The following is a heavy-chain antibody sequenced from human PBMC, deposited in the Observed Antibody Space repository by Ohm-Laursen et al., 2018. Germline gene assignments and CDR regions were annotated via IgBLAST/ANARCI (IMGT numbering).Heavy chain of an antibody. CDR1: GGSVSSGNYY. CDR2: IYYSGST. V-gene: IGHV4-61*01. CDR3: ASQVGAAVY. Sequence: SDTLSLTCTVSGGSVSSGNYYWTWIRQPPGKGLEWIGYIYYSGSTKYNPSLKSRVTISVDTSKNQFSLRLSSVTAADAAVYYCASQVGAAVYWGQGTLVTVSS. D-gene: IGHD2-15*01. J-gene: IGHJ4*02.